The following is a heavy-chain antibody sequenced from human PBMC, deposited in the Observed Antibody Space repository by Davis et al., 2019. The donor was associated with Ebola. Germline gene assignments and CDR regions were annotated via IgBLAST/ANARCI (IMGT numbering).Heavy chain of an antibody. J-gene: IGHJ5*02. CDR1: GGSISNRNYY. Sequence: MPSETLSLTCTVSGGSISNRNYYWGWIRQPPGKGLEWIGSLSYSGNTYYNPSLKSRVTISADTSKNQFSLKLNSVTAADTAIYYCTRRLPANWFDPWGRGTLVSVSS. D-gene: IGHD2-15*01. CDR2: LSYSGNT. CDR3: TRRLPANWFDP. V-gene: IGHV4-39*01.